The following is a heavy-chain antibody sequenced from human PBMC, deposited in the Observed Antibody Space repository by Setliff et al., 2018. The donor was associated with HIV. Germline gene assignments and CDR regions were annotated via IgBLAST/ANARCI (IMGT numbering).Heavy chain of an antibody. CDR1: GYTFRNYG. V-gene: IGHV1-18*01. Sequence: ASVKVSCKASGYTFRNYGISWVRQAPGQGLEWVGWISPNSGDTDYIQKFQGRLTLTTEKSTNTVYMELRSLRPDDTAIYYCARGGQQWLPYYYYYMDPWGRGMLVTVSS. CDR2: ISPNSGDT. J-gene: IGHJ5*02. CDR3: ARGGQQWLPYYYYYMDP. D-gene: IGHD6-19*01.